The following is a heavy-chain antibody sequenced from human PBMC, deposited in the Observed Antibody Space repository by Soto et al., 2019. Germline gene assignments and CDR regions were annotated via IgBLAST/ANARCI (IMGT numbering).Heavy chain of an antibody. CDR2: INAGNGNT. CDR3: ARSPPWRVRGIDQYYFDY. J-gene: IGHJ4*02. V-gene: IGHV1-3*01. Sequence: GASVKVSCKASGYTFTGYAMHWVRQAPGQRLEWMGWINAGNGNTKYSQKFQGRVTITRDTSASAAYMELSSLSSEDTAVYFCARSPPWRVRGIDQYYFDYWGQGTLVTVSS. CDR1: GYTFTGYA. D-gene: IGHD3-10*01.